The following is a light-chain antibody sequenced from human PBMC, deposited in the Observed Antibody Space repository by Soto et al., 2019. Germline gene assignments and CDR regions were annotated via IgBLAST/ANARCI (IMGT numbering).Light chain of an antibody. Sequence: PGNTVTISCRASQSVSGGFLTWYQQKPGQAPRLLISGASIRATGVPGRFSGSRSGTEFTLTIRSLQSEDLAVYYCQQHNNWPPITFGHGKRLAIK. J-gene: IGKJ5*01. V-gene: IGKV3-15*01. CDR3: QQHNNWPPIT. CDR2: GAS. CDR1: QSVSGG.